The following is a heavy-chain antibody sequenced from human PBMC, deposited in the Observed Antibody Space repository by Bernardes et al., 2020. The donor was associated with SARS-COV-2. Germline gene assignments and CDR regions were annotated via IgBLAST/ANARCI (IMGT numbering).Heavy chain of an antibody. J-gene: IGHJ4*02. V-gene: IGHV1-2*02. CDR3: ARTRTTISTTGIRVDY. CDR2: IKPNTGGT. CDR1: AYTFTDYF. D-gene: IGHD1-1*01. Sequence: APVKVACKASAYTFTDYFIHWVRQAPGQRLEWMGWIKPNTGGTNDVQKFQGRVTMNRDTSITTAYMELSWLGSDDTAIYYCARTRTTISTTGIRVDYWGQGTLVTVSS.